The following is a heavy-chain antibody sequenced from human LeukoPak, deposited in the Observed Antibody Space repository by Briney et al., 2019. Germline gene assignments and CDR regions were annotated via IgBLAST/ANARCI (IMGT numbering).Heavy chain of an antibody. Sequence: GGSLRLSCAASGFSFSSYNMNWVRQAPGKGLEWVSFISSSSSYIYYVDSVKGRFTISRDNAKNSLYLQMNSLRAEDTAFYYCARDLYYYDSSGYYLGYWGQGTLVTVSS. J-gene: IGHJ4*02. CDR3: ARDLYYYDSSGYYLGY. CDR1: GFSFSSYN. V-gene: IGHV3-21*04. CDR2: ISSSSSYI. D-gene: IGHD3-22*01.